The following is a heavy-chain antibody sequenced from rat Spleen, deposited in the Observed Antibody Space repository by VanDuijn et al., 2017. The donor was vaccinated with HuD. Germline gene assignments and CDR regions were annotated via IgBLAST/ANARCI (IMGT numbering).Heavy chain of an antibody. D-gene: IGHD1-2*01. CDR3: ARRLYDYFDY. Sequence: EVQLVESGGGLVQPGRSLKLSCAASGFTFSNYGMAWVRQAPTKGLEWVATISTSGSRTYYPDSVKGRFTISRDNAKSSLYLQMNSLKSEDTATYYCARRLYDYFDYWGQGVMVTVSS. CDR1: GFTFSNYG. V-gene: IGHV5-29*01. J-gene: IGHJ2*01. CDR2: ISTSGSRT.